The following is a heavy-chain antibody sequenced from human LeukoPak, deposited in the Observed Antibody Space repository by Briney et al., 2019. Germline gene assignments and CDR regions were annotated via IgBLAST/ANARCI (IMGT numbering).Heavy chain of an antibody. CDR1: GGSISSYY. CDR3: ARDSGSSTSLWWFDP. CDR2: IYYSGST. Sequence: PSETLSLTCTVSGGSISSYYWSWIRQLPGKGLEWIGYIYYSGSTNYNPSLKSRVTISVDTSKNQFSLELRSVTAADTAVYYCARDSGSSTSLWWFDPWGQGILVTVSS. V-gene: IGHV4-59*01. D-gene: IGHD2-2*01. J-gene: IGHJ5*02.